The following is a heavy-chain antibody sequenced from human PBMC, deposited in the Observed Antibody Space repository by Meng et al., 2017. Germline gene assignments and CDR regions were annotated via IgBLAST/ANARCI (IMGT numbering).Heavy chain of an antibody. CDR2: INPNSGGT. J-gene: IGHJ6*02. CDR1: GYTFTGYY. CDR3: ARGGHSSGWPGVDV. D-gene: IGHD6-19*01. V-gene: IGHV1-2*06. Sequence: ASVKVSCKASGYTFTGYYMHWLRQAPGQGLEWMGRINPNSGGTNYAQKFQGRVTMTRDTSISTAYMELSRLRSDDTAVYYCARGGHSSGWPGVDVWGHGTTVTVSS.